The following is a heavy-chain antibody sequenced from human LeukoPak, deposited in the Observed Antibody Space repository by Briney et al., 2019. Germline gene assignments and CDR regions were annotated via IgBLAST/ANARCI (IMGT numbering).Heavy chain of an antibody. CDR2: ISPTGGNT. CDR3: AKSKTVATYYFDF. CDR1: GFTFSSAA. Sequence: GGSLRLSCAASGFTFSSAAMTWVRQAPGKGLEWVSLISPTGGNTFYADSVKGRFTISRDNSKNTLYLEMNSLRAEDTAVYFCAKSKTVATYYFDFWGQGTLVTVSS. D-gene: IGHD4-11*01. J-gene: IGHJ4*02. V-gene: IGHV3-23*01.